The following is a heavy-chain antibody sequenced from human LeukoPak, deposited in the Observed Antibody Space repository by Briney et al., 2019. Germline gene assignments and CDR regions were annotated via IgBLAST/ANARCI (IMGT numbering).Heavy chain of an antibody. V-gene: IGHV4-34*01. D-gene: IGHD2-2*01. CDR2: INHSGST. CDR1: GGSFSGYY. J-gene: IGHJ5*02. Sequence: NSSETLSLACAVYGGSFSGYYWSWIRQPPGKGLEWIGEINHSGSTNYNPSLKSRVTIDTSKNQFSLKLSSVTAADTAVYYCARGRRLVVPAARAGFDPWGQGILVTVSS. CDR3: ARGRRLVVPAARAGFDP.